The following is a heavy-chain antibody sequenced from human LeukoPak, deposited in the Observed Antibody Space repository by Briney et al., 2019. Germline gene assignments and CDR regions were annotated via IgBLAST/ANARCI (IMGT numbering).Heavy chain of an antibody. CDR3: ARGRLTITIFGVVIWGRDNWFDP. CDR1: DGAIAGYS. D-gene: IGHD3-3*01. J-gene: IGHJ5*02. CDR2: IYYSGDT. V-gene: IGHV4-59*08. Sequence: SETLSLTCTVSDGAIAGYSWSWIRQPPGKGLEWIGYIYYSGDTNYNPSLQSRVTVSVDTSKNQFSLKLSSVTAADTAVYYCARGRLTITIFGVVIWGRDNWFDPWGQGTLVTVSS.